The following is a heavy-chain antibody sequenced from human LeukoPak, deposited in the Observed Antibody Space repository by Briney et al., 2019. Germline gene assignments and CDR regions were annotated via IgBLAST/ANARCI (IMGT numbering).Heavy chain of an antibody. CDR1: GGSISSGSYY. Sequence: SETLSLTCTVSGGSISSGSYYWNWIRQPAGKGLEWIGRIYSSGSTNYNPSLKSRVTISVDTSKNQFSLKLSSVTAADTAVYYCARDLAHYGSGTYWFDPWGQGTLVTVSS. V-gene: IGHV4-61*02. CDR2: IYSSGST. CDR3: ARDLAHYGSGTYWFDP. J-gene: IGHJ5*02. D-gene: IGHD3-10*01.